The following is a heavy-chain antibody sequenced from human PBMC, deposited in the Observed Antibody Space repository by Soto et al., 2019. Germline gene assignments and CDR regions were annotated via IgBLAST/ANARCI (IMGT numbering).Heavy chain of an antibody. CDR2: INAGNGNT. D-gene: IGHD3-22*01. CDR3: ATYYYDSSGYHYHYYYYGMDV. Sequence: ASVKVSCKASGYTFTSYAMHWVRQAPGQRLEWMGWINAGNGNTKYSQKFQGRVTITRDTSASTAYMELSSLRSEDTAVYYCATYYYDSSGYHYHYYYYGMDVWGQGTTVTVSS. V-gene: IGHV1-3*01. CDR1: GYTFTSYA. J-gene: IGHJ6*02.